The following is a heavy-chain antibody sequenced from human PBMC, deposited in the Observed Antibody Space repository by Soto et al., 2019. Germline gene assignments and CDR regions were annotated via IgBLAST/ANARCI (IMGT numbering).Heavy chain of an antibody. CDR3: ARDGRYSGSYGGYYFDY. CDR2: ISANTGNT. CDR1: GYTFTSYG. D-gene: IGHD1-26*01. V-gene: IGHV1-18*01. J-gene: IGHJ4*02. Sequence: QVQLVQSGAEVKKPGASVKVSCKASGYTFTSYGISWVRQAPGQGLEWMGWISANTGNTNFAQKLQGRVTMTTDTSTSTAYMERRSLRCDDTAVYYCARDGRYSGSYGGYYFDYWGQGTLVTVSS.